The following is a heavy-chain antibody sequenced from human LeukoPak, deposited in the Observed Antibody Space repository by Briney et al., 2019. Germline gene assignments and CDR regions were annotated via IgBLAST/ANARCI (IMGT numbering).Heavy chain of an antibody. CDR3: ARDPQTYYYDSSGSNWFDP. V-gene: IGHV3-21*01. J-gene: IGHJ5*02. D-gene: IGHD3-22*01. CDR1: GFTFSSYA. Sequence: GGSLRLSCAASGFTFSSYAMSWVRQAPGKGLEWVSAISGSSSYIYYADSVKGRFTISRDNAKNSLYLQMNSLRAEDTAVYYCARDPQTYYYDSSGSNWFDPWGQGTLVTVSS. CDR2: ISGSSSYI.